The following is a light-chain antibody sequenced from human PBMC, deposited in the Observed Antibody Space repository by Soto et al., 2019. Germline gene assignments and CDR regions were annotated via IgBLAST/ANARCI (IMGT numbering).Light chain of an antibody. CDR3: QHYKTYSRT. V-gene: IGKV1-5*03. CDR2: KAS. J-gene: IGKJ1*01. Sequence: DIQMTQSPSTLSASVGDRVTITCRASQSINSWLAWYQQKPGKAPKILIYKASILESGVPSRFSGSGSETEFTLTISSLQPDDFATYYCQHYKTYSRTFGQGTKVDI. CDR1: QSINSW.